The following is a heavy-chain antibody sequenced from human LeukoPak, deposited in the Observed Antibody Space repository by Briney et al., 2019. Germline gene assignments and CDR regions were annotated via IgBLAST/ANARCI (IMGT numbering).Heavy chain of an antibody. CDR3: AKGTEGYCSGTICYPFDY. V-gene: IGHV3-23*01. D-gene: IGHD2-15*01. CDR2: ITASGSDT. J-gene: IGHJ4*02. CDR1: GFTFSSYA. Sequence: GGSLRLSCEASGFTFSSYAMNWARQVPGKGLEWVSSITASGSDTYFVDSVKGRFTISRDNSKNTLYLQLNSLRAEDTAVYYCAKGTEGYCSGTICYPFDYWGRGTLVTVSS.